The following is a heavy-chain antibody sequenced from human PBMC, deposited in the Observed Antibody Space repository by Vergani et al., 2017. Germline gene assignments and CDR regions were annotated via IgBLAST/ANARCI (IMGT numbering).Heavy chain of an antibody. Sequence: QVQLQESGPGLVKPPGTLSLTCAVSGGSISGTNWWSWFRQSPGKGLEWFGQINHSGGTNYNPSHKSRITISLDASKSQFSLKIKSVPAADTALYFCARDHRDDVMIVHDNIPFDSWGQGTLVTVSS. J-gene: IGHJ4*02. CDR3: ARDHRDDVMIVHDNIPFDS. D-gene: IGHD3-16*01. V-gene: IGHV4-4*01. CDR1: GGSISGTNW. CDR2: INHSGGT.